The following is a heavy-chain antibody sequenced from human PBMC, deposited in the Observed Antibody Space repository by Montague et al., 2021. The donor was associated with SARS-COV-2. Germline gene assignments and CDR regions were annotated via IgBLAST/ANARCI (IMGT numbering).Heavy chain of an antibody. CDR3: ARVSSTALRGVIKTSGYYALDV. Sequence: SETLSLTCRVSGGSIRRSYWTWIRQAPEKGLEWIGYIYHSGTTKYNPALQSRVTISVDTAKNQFSLNLTSVTAADTAVYYCARVSSTALRGVIKTSGYYALDVWGHGTTVRVSS. CDR2: IYHSGTT. V-gene: IGHV4-4*09. CDR1: GGSIRRSY. D-gene: IGHD3-10*01. J-gene: IGHJ6*02.